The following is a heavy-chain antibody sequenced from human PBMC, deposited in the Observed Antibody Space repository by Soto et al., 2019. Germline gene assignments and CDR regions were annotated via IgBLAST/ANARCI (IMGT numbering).Heavy chain of an antibody. CDR3: ARPYYDVLTGYYWDTFDI. D-gene: IGHD3-9*01. CDR2: IYYSGST. CDR1: GGSISSSSYY. V-gene: IGHV4-39*07. J-gene: IGHJ3*02. Sequence: PSETLSLTCAVSGGSISSSSYYWGWIRQPPGKGLEWIGSIYYSGSTKYNPSLKSRTTISLDTSKNQFSLKLSSVTAADTAVYYCARPYYDVLTGYYWDTFDIWGQGTMVTVSS.